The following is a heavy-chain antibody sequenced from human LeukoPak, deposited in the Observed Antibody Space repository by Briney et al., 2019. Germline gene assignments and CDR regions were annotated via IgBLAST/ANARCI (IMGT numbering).Heavy chain of an antibody. CDR3: AKSNDYRSYGGSIDY. D-gene: IGHD4-11*01. V-gene: IGHV4-39*01. CDR2: IYYSGST. J-gene: IGHJ4*02. CDR1: GGSISSSSYY. Sequence: ASETLSLTCTVSGGSISSSSYYWSWIRQPPGKGLEWIGNIYYSGSTYYNPSLKSRVTISVDTSKNQFCLKLSSVTAADTAVYYCAKSNDYRSYGGSIDYWGQGTLVTVCS.